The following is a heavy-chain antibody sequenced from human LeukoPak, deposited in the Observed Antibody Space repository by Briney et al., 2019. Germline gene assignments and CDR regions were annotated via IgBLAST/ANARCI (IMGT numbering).Heavy chain of an antibody. CDR2: ISSNGGST. D-gene: IGHD4-23*01. CDR3: ARDHDYGGNSFAFDI. Sequence: GGSLRLSCAASGFTFSSYAMHWVRQAPGKGLEYVSAISSNGGSTYYADSVKGRFTISRDNSKNTLYLQMNSLRAEDTAVYYCARDHDYGGNSFAFDIWGQGTMVTVSS. CDR1: GFTFSSYA. J-gene: IGHJ3*02. V-gene: IGHV3-64*02.